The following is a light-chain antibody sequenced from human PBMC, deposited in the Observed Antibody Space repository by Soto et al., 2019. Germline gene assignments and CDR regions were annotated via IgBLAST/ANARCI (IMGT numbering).Light chain of an antibody. CDR3: SAYAGSNFHYV. CDR2: EVS. V-gene: IGLV2-8*01. Sequence: QSALTQPPSASGSPGQSVTISCTGTSSDVGGYNYVSWYQQHPGKAPKLIIYEVSKRPSGVPDRFSGSKSGSTASLTVSGLLAEDEADYYCSAYAGSNFHYVFGTGTNGTVL. J-gene: IGLJ1*01. CDR1: SSDVGGYNY.